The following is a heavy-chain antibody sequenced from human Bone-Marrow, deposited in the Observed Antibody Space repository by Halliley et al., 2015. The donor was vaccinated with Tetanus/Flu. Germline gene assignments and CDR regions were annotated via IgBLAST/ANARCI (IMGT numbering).Heavy chain of an antibody. CDR3: ARVRDWLNWFVP. J-gene: IGHJ5*02. V-gene: IGHV4-30-2*01. Sequence: GWIGNIHHGGGPPYNPPLKSRVPITVARSKNQFSWRGTSVAAADTAVYYCARVRDWLNWFVPWGQGTLVTVSS. D-gene: IGHD3-9*01. CDR2: IHHGGGP.